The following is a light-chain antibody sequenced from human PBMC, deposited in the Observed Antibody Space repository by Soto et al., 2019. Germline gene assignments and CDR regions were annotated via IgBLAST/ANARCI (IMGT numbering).Light chain of an antibody. CDR2: GAS. CDR1: RTVSNR. CDR3: QQYADWPKT. V-gene: IGKV3-15*01. Sequence: EILMTQSPDTLSVSPGERVTLSCRASRTVSNRLAWYQHKPGQAPRLLISGASTGATGVPARFSGSGSGTEFTLTISSLQSEDFAVYFCQQYADWPKTFGQGTKVDIK. J-gene: IGKJ1*01.